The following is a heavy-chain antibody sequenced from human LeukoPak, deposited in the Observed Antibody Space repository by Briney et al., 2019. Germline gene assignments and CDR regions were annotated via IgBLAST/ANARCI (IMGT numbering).Heavy chain of an antibody. CDR1: GGSISSTTYY. D-gene: IGHD2-8*01. CDR3: ARDRACSNGVCSYFGY. V-gene: IGHV4-39*01. CDR2: IYSGST. J-gene: IGHJ4*02. Sequence: SETLSLTCIVSGGSISSTTYYWGWIRQPPGKGLEWIGSIYSGSTWYNPSLKSRVTVSADTSKNQFSLKLTSVTAADTAVYYCARDRACSNGVCSYFGYWGQGTVVTVSS.